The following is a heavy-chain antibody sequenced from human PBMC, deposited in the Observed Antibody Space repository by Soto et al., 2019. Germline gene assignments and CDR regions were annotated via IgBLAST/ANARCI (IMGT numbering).Heavy chain of an antibody. CDR2: ISYDGSNK. Sequence: GGSLRLSCAASGLTFSSYAMHWVRQAPGKGLEWVAVISYDGSNKYYADSVKGRFTISRDNPKNTLYLQMNSLRAEDTAVYYCAREHCSGGSCYWYGAFDIRGQGTMVTVS. CDR3: AREHCSGGSCYWYGAFDI. V-gene: IGHV3-30-3*01. CDR1: GLTFSSYA. J-gene: IGHJ3*02. D-gene: IGHD2-15*01.